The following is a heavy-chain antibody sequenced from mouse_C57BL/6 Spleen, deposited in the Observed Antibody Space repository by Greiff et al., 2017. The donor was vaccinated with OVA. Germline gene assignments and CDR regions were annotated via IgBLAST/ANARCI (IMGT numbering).Heavy chain of an antibody. D-gene: IGHD2-4*01. CDR2: IAPNSGGT. CDR1: GYTFTRYW. V-gene: IGHV1-72*01. CDR3: ARFDYDSYYFDD. J-gene: IGHJ2*01. Sequence: VQLQQPGAELVKPGASVKLSCKASGYTFTRYWMPWVKQRPGRGLEWIGRIAPNSGGTKYNEKFKSKATLTVDKPSSTAYMQLSSLTSEDSAVYYCARFDYDSYYFDDWGKGTTLTVSS.